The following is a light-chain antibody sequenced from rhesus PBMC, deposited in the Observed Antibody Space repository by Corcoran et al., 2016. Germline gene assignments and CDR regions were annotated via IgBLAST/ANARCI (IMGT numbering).Light chain of an antibody. V-gene: IGLV2-32*02. CDR3: SSYAGSYTFV. CDR1: SSDIGGYKF. Sequence: QAALTQPRSVSGSPGQSVTISCTGTSSDIGGYKFVSWYQQHPGTAPKLMIYEVSKRPSGVSDRFSGSKSGNTASLTISGLQAEDEADYYCSSYAGSYTFVFGSGTKLTVL. J-gene: IGLJ6*01. CDR2: EVS.